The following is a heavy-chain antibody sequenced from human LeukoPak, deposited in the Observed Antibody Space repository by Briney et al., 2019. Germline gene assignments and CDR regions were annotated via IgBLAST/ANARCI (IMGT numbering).Heavy chain of an antibody. D-gene: IGHD1-26*01. CDR1: GYTFTSYG. J-gene: IGHJ4*02. Sequence: PGASVKVSCKASGYTFTSYGISGVRQAPGQGLEWMGWISAYNGNTNYAQKLQGRVTMTTDTSTSTAYMELRSLRSDDTAVYYCARDQAVGAITPFDYWGQGTLVTVSS. V-gene: IGHV1-18*01. CDR3: ARDQAVGAITPFDY. CDR2: ISAYNGNT.